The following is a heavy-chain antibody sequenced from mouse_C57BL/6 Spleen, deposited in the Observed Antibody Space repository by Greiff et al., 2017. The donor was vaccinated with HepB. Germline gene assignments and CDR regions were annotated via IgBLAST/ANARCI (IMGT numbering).Heavy chain of an antibody. D-gene: IGHD2-5*01. CDR1: GYTFTSYW. CDR3: ALGSNYGLYYYAMDY. V-gene: IGHV1-52*01. CDR2: IDTSDSET. Sequence: VQLQQPGAELVRPGSSVKLSCKASGYTFTSYWMHWVKQRPIQGLEWIGNIDTSDSETHYNQKFKDKATLTVDKSSSTAYMQLSSLTSEDSAVYYCALGSNYGLYYYAMDYWGQGTSVTVSS. J-gene: IGHJ4*01.